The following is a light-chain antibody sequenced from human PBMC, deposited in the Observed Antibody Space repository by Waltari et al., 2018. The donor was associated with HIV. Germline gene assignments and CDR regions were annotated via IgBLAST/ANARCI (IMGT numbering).Light chain of an antibody. V-gene: IGLV1-40*01. J-gene: IGLJ3*02. CDR2: GNS. Sequence: QSVLTQPPSVSGAPGQRVTISCTGSRSNIGAGYDVHWYQQLPGPAPKLLIYGNSNRPSGVPDRFSGSKSGTSASLAITGLQAEDEADYYCQSYDSSLSWVFGGGTKLTVL. CDR1: RSNIGAGYD. CDR3: QSYDSSLSWV.